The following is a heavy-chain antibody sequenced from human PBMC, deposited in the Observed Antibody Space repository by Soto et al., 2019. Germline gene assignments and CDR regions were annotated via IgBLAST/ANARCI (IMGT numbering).Heavy chain of an antibody. J-gene: IGHJ1*01. CDR2: IYYSVST. Sequence: QVQLQESGPGLVKPSETLSLTCTVSGGSVSSGSYYWSWIRQPPGKGLEWIGYIYYSVSTNYNPSLKIRVTIAVDTSKNQFSLKLRSVTAADTAVYYCAREDYYDSSDWGQGTLVTVSS. CDR3: AREDYYDSSD. CDR1: GGSVSSGSYY. D-gene: IGHD3-22*01. V-gene: IGHV4-61*01.